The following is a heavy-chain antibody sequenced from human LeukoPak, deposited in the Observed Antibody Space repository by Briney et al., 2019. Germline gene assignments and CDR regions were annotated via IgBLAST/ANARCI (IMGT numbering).Heavy chain of an antibody. CDR1: GFTFSSYA. CDR3: AKSWYYYDSSGYFPLNDAFDI. V-gene: IGHV3-23*01. J-gene: IGHJ3*02. CDR2: ISGGGGST. Sequence: GGSLRLSCAASGFTFSSYAMSWVRQAPGKGLEWVSAISGGGGSTYYADSVKGRFTISRDNSKNTLYLQMNSLRAEDTAVYYCAKSWYYYDSSGYFPLNDAFDIWGQGTMVTVSS. D-gene: IGHD3-22*01.